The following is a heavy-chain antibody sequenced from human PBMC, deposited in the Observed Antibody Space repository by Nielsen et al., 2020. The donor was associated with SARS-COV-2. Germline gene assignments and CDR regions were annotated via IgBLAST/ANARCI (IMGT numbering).Heavy chain of an antibody. J-gene: IGHJ4*02. Sequence: ASVKASCKASGYTFTSYGISWVRQAPGQGLEWMGWISAYNGNTNYAQKLQGRVTMTTDTSTSTAYMELRSLRSDDTAVYYCARDDSYYYDSSGYIYDYWGQGTLVTVSS. CDR2: ISAYNGNT. CDR1: GYTFTSYG. D-gene: IGHD3-22*01. V-gene: IGHV1-18*01. CDR3: ARDDSYYYDSSGYIYDY.